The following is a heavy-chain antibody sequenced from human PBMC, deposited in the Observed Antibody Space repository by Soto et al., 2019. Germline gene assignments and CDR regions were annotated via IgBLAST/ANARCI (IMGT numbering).Heavy chain of an antibody. CDR1: GGSISSGGYY. CDR3: AGETYDFWSGYYHYYYYMDV. J-gene: IGHJ6*03. D-gene: IGHD3-3*01. CDR2: IYYSGST. Sequence: PSETLSLTCTVSGGSISSGGYYWSWIRQHPGRGLERIGYIYYSGSTYYNPSLKSRVTISVDTSKNQFSLKLSSVTAADTAVYYCAGETYDFWSGYYHYYYYMDVWGKGTTVTVSS. V-gene: IGHV4-31*03.